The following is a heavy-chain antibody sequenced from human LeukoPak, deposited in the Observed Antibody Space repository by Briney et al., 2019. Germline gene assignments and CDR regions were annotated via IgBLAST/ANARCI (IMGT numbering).Heavy chain of an antibody. Sequence: PGGSLRLSCEASGFTFSSNWRHWVRQAPGRGLVWVSRINEEGGTTNYPDSGKGRSTIFRDNANNPLYLQMNSLSAEDTAVYYCVRDLGRSSGHWGQGPLVTVSS. V-gene: IGHV3-74*01. CDR3: VRDLGRSSGH. J-gene: IGHJ4*02. CDR2: INEEGGTT. D-gene: IGHD3-10*01. CDR1: GFTFSSNW.